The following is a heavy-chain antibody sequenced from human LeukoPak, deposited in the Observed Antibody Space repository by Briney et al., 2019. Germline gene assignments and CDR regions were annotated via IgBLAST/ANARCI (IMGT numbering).Heavy chain of an antibody. Sequence: SVNVCGKSSAGTCRSDTSSWVRKGPVQVLRSMGRIIPILGIANYAQKLQGRVTITADKSTSTAYMELSSLRSEDTAVYYCAASEMTTVVPRGFDYWGQGTLVTVSS. CDR2: IIPILGIA. J-gene: IGHJ4*02. CDR3: AASEMTTVVPRGFDY. V-gene: IGHV1-69*02. D-gene: IGHD4-23*01. CDR1: AGTCRSDT.